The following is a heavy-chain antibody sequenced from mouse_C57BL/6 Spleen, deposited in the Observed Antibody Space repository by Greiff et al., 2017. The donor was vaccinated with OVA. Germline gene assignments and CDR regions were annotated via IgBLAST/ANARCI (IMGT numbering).Heavy chain of an antibody. Sequence: VQLQQSGPELVKPGASVKISCKASGYSFTGYYMNWVKQSPEKSLEWIGEINPSTGGTTYNQKFKAKATLTVDKSSSTAYMQLKSLTSEDSAVYYCARKSPLYYGSGYFDVWGTGTTVTVSS. V-gene: IGHV1-42*01. J-gene: IGHJ1*03. CDR3: ARKSPLYYGSGYFDV. CDR1: GYSFTGYY. D-gene: IGHD1-1*01. CDR2: INPSTGGT.